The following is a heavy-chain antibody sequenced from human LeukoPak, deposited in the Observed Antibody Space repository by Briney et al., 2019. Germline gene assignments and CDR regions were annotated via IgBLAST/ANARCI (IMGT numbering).Heavy chain of an antibody. Sequence: GGSLRLSCAASGFTFSSYGMHWVRQAPGKGLEWVAFIRYDGSNKYYADSVKGRFTISRDNSKNTLYLQMNSLRAEDTAVYYCAKDPDYYGSGPPYYFDYWGQGTLVTVSS. D-gene: IGHD3-10*01. CDR1: GFTFSSYG. CDR2: IRYDGSNK. J-gene: IGHJ4*02. CDR3: AKDPDYYGSGPPYYFDY. V-gene: IGHV3-30*02.